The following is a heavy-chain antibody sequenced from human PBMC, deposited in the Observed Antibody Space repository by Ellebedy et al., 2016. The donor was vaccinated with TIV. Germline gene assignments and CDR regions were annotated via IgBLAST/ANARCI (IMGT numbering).Heavy chain of an antibody. Sequence: SETLSLXCAVSGASVSVGTYYWSLIRQPPGKGLEWIGSIYYSGSTYYNPSLKSRVTISVDTSKNQFSLKLSSVTAADTAVYYCARLDYYDSSGTPTVYYGMDVWGQGTTVTVSS. CDR1: GASVSVGTYY. V-gene: IGHV4-39*01. CDR2: IYYSGST. CDR3: ARLDYYDSSGTPTVYYGMDV. D-gene: IGHD3-22*01. J-gene: IGHJ6*02.